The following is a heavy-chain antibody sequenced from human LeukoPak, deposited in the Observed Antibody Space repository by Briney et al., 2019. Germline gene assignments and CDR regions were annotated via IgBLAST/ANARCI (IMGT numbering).Heavy chain of an antibody. J-gene: IGHJ4*02. CDR3: ARDRSY. V-gene: IGHV3-7*01. CDR2: IKPDGSEI. Sequence: PGGSLRLSCEASGFSFSRYWMSWVRQAPVRGLEWVANIKPDGSEIYYVDSVKGRFTISRDNAENSLYLQMNSLRAEDTAVYYCARDRSYWGQGTLVTVSS. CDR1: GFSFSRYW.